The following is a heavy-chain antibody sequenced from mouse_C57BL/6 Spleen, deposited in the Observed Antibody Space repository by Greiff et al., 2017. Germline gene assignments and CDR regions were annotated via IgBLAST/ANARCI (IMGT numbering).Heavy chain of an antibody. V-gene: IGHV1-39*01. Sequence: VQLQQSGPELVKPGASVKISCKASGYSFTDYNMNWVKQSNGKSLEWIGVINPNYGTTSYNQKFKGKATLTVDQSSSTAYMQLNSLTSEDSAVYYCATAQATTGWYYAMDYWGQGTSVTVSS. J-gene: IGHJ4*01. CDR3: ATAQATTGWYYAMDY. CDR2: INPNYGTT. D-gene: IGHD3-2*02. CDR1: GYSFTDYN.